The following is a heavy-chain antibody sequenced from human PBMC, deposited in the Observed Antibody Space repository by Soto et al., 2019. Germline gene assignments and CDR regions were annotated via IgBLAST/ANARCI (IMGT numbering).Heavy chain of an antibody. CDR2: ISYDGSNK. Sequence: PGGSLRLSCAASGFTFSSYGMHWVRQAPGKGLEWVAVISYDGSNKYYADSVKGRFTISRDNSKNTLYLQMNSLRAEDTAVYYCAKDDVVGITFFGVVPIDAFVIWGQGTMVTGSS. CDR1: GFTFSSYG. D-gene: IGHD3-3*01. J-gene: IGHJ3*02. V-gene: IGHV3-30*18. CDR3: AKDDVVGITFFGVVPIDAFVI.